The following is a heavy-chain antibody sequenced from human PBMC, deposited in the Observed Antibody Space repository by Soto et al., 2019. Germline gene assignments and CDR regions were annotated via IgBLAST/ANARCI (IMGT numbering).Heavy chain of an antibody. CDR1: GGSISSGGYS. CDR3: AKSRLAFDY. CDR2: IYYSGST. J-gene: IGHJ4*02. Sequence: SETLSLTCAVSGGSISSGGYSWSWIRQHPGKGLEWIGYIYYSGSTYYNPSLKSRVTISVDTSKNQFSLKLSSVTAADTAVYYCAKSRLAFDYWGQGTLVTVSS. D-gene: IGHD6-19*01. V-gene: IGHV4-31*11.